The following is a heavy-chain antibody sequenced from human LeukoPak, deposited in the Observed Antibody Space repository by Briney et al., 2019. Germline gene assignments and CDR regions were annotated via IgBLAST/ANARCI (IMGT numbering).Heavy chain of an antibody. Sequence: PSETLSLTCTVSGGSISSSSHYWGWIRQPPGTGLEWIGSVYYGGSTSYNPSLKSRVTISADTSKEQFSLKLSSVTAADTAVYYCAREAYTVTAFSYWGQGTLVTVSS. J-gene: IGHJ4*02. CDR3: AREAYTVTAFSY. V-gene: IGHV4-39*07. CDR2: VYYGGST. CDR1: GGSISSSSHY. D-gene: IGHD4-17*01.